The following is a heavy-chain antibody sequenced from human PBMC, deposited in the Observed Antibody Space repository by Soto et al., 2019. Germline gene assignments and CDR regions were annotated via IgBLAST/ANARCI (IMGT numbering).Heavy chain of an antibody. J-gene: IGHJ6*02. CDR3: ARLKVLFDSRAPLWQAPCSYGLDV. Sequence: ASVKVSCKASGYIFTGFYIDWVRQAPGQGLERMGGIKPDSGGTDYAEKFQGRVTMTRDTSINTAYMELSRLRHDDTPVYYCARLKVLFDSRAPLWQAPCSYGLDVCDQGTTLTVS. CDR2: IKPDSGGT. CDR1: GYIFTGFY. V-gene: IGHV1-2*02. D-gene: IGHD6-19*01.